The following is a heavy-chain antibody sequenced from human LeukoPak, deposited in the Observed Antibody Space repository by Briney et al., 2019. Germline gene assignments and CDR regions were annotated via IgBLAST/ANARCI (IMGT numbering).Heavy chain of an antibody. D-gene: IGHD2-2*01. CDR3: ARGQYCSSTSCSFDY. CDR2: INPNSGGT. V-gene: IGHV1-2*02. Sequence: GASVKVSCKASGYTFTGYYMHWVRQAPGQGLERMGWINPNSGGTNYAQKFQGRVTMTRDTSISTAYMELSRLRSDDTAVYYCARGQYCSSTSCSFDYWGQGTLVTVSS. CDR1: GYTFTGYY. J-gene: IGHJ4*02.